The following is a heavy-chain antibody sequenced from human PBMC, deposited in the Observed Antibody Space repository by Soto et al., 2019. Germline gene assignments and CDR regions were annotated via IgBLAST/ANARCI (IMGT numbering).Heavy chain of an antibody. J-gene: IGHJ4*02. Sequence: GGSLRLSCAASGFTFSSYWMHWVRQAPGKGLVGVSRINSDGSSTSYADSVKGRFTISRDNAKNTLYLQLNSLRAEDTAVYYCARGSWGFVNYWGQGTLVTVSS. CDR1: GFTFSSYW. V-gene: IGHV3-74*01. D-gene: IGHD2-15*01. CDR2: INSDGSST. CDR3: ARGSWGFVNY.